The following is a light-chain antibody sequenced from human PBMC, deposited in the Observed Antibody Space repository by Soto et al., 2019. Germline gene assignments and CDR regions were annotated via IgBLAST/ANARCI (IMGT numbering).Light chain of an antibody. CDR1: QSLLHITGETF. CDR3: MQSTQLPPT. Sequence: DVVMTQTPLSLSVAPGQPAPISCKSSQSLLHITGETFLFWYLQKPGQSPQLLTYEVSTRVSGVPDRFSGSGSATDFTLEIRRVETDDVGIYYCMQSTQLPPTFGQGTRLGIE. CDR2: EVS. V-gene: IGKV2D-29*02. J-gene: IGKJ5*01.